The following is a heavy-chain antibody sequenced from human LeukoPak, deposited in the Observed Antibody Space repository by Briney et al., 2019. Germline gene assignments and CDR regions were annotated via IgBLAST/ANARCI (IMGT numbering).Heavy chain of an antibody. CDR1: GFTFSSYS. D-gene: IGHD6-13*01. V-gene: IGHV3-48*02. CDR2: ISSGSSTI. Sequence: GGSLRLSCAASGFTFSSYSMNWVRQAPGKGLEWVSYISSGSSTIYYADSVKGRFTIPRDNAKNSLYLRMNSLRDEDTAVYYCARVGRVAAAGTPGYYYYGMDVWGQGTTVTVSS. CDR3: ARVGRVAAAGTPGYYYYGMDV. J-gene: IGHJ6*02.